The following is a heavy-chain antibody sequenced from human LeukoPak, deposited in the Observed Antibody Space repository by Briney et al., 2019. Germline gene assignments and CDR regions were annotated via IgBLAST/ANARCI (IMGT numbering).Heavy chain of an antibody. V-gene: IGHV3-23*01. CDR1: GITLSNYG. CDR2: ISGSGGGT. CDR3: ARDLEEELYDY. J-gene: IGHJ4*02. D-gene: IGHD1-7*01. Sequence: GGSLRLSSAVSGITLSNYGMSWVRQAPGKGLEWVAGISGSGGGTNYADSVKGRFTISRDNAKNSLYLQMNSLRAEDTAVYYCARDLEEELYDYWGQGTLVTVSS.